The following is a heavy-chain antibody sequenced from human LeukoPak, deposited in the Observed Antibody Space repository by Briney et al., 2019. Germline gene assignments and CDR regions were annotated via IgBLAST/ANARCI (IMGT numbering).Heavy chain of an antibody. J-gene: IGHJ4*02. CDR1: GLTFSSYG. D-gene: IGHD1-26*01. V-gene: IGHV3-33*01. CDR2: IWYDGSNK. Sequence: GGSLRLSCAASGLTFSSYGMHWVRQAPGKGLEWVAVIWYDGSNKYYADSVKGRFTISRDNAKNTLYLQMNSLRAEDMAVYYCVRDGVGAPPFDYWGQGALVTVSS. CDR3: VRDGVGAPPFDY.